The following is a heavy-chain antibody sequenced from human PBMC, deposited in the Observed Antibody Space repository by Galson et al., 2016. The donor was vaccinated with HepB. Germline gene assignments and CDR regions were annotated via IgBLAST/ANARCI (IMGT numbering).Heavy chain of an antibody. V-gene: IGHV4-31*03. D-gene: IGHD6-6*01. Sequence: TLSLTCTVSGGSISNGGYYWSWLRQHPGKGLEWIGNIYYSGSTYYNPSLKSRLSISVDTSKNQFSLKLYSVTAADTAVYYCARSKQLVRDAFDIWGQGTMVTVSS. CDR2: IYYSGST. J-gene: IGHJ3*02. CDR1: GGSISNGGYY. CDR3: ARSKQLVRDAFDI.